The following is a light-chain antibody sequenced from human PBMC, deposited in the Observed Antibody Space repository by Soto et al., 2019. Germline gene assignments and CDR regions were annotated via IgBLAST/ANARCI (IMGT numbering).Light chain of an antibody. Sequence: EIVLTQSPGTLSLNPGGRATLSCMASESLAGSYLAWYQQKPGQAPRLLIYGAPSRATGIPDRFSGSGSGTHFTLTISSLEPEDFPVYYCQQRSNCPITFGQGTRLE. J-gene: IGKJ5*01. V-gene: IGKV3D-20*02. CDR1: ESLAGSY. CDR3: QQRSNCPIT. CDR2: GAP.